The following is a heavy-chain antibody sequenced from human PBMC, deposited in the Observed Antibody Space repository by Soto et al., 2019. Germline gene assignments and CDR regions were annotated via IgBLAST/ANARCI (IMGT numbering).Heavy chain of an antibody. J-gene: IGHJ5*02. CDR1: GASMSPSY. CDR2: IYYDGNT. CDR3: ARGGWSVDP. Sequence: PSETLSLTCTVSGASMSPSYWSWIRQPPGKGLEWIGYIYYDGNTSYNPSLKSRVTMSVDTSRNQFSLILRSMTAADTAVYYCARGGWSVDPWGQGTLVTVSS. V-gene: IGHV4-59*01. D-gene: IGHD6-19*01.